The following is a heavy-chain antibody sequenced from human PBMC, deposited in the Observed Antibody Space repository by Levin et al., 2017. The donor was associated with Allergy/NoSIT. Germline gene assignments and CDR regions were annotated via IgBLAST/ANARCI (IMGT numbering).Heavy chain of an antibody. CDR3: ASKEGRYCSGGSCYTV. CDR2: ISGSGVNT. V-gene: IGHV3-23*01. D-gene: IGHD2-15*01. CDR1: GFTFSSYG. Sequence: GESLKISCAASGFTFSSYGMSWVRQAPGKGLEWVSAISGSGVNTYYADSVKGRFTISRDNYKNTLYLEMNSLSPDDTAVYYCASKEGRYCSGGSCYTVWSQGTLVTVSS. J-gene: IGHJ4*02.